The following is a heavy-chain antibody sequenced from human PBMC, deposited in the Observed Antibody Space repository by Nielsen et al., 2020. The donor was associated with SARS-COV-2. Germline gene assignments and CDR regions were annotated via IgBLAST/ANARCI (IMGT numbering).Heavy chain of an antibody. Sequence: SVKVSYKASGYTFTSYAMHWVRQAPGQRLEWMGWINAGNGNTKYSQKFQGRVTITRDTSASTAYIELSSLRSEDTAVYYCARASNPKLLWFGELALWGQGTLVTVSS. CDR2: INAGNGNT. D-gene: IGHD3-10*01. CDR3: ARASNPKLLWFGELAL. J-gene: IGHJ4*02. V-gene: IGHV1-3*01. CDR1: GYTFTSYA.